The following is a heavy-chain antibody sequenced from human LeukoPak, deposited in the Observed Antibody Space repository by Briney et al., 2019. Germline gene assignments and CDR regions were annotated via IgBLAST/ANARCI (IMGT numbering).Heavy chain of an antibody. CDR1: GGTFSSYA. CDR3: ARAHSSNSYYYYYMDV. D-gene: IGHD2-2*01. V-gene: IGHV1-69*13. CDR2: IIPIFGTA. J-gene: IGHJ6*03. Sequence: GASVKVSCKASGGTFSSYAISWVRQAPGQGLEWMGGIIPIFGTANYAQKFQGRVTITADESTSTAYMELSSLRSADTAVYYCARAHSSNSYYYYYMDVWGKGTTVTVSS.